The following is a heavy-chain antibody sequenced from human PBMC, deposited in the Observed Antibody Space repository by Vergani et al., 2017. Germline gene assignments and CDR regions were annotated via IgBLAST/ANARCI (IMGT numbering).Heavy chain of an antibody. CDR1: GFTFSSYS. CDR3: AGDLNDGYRGTGSFQY. CDR2: ISSSSSTI. V-gene: IGHV3-48*01. D-gene: IGHD5-24*01. Sequence: EVQLVESGGGLVQPGGSLRLSCAASGFTFSSYSMNWVRQAPGKGLEWVSYISSSSSTIYYADSVKGRFTITRDNAKNSLDLQMNSLIAEDTAVYYCAGDLNDGYRGTGSFQYWGQGTLVTVSS. J-gene: IGHJ1*01.